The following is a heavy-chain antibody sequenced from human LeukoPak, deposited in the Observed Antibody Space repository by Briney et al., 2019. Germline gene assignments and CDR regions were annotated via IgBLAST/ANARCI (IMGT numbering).Heavy chain of an antibody. CDR3: AKDLLFHPGIAAAGPLVY. V-gene: IGHV3-30*02. J-gene: IGHJ4*02. CDR2: IRNGGGNGGNLE. Sequence: GGSLRLSCAASGFIFRNYGIHWVRQAPGKGLEWVAFIRNGGGNGGNLEYYTDSVRGRFIISRDNSKNTLYLQMNSLRAEDTAVYYCAKDLLFHPGIAAAGPLVYWGQGTLVTVSS. D-gene: IGHD6-13*01. CDR1: GFIFRNYG.